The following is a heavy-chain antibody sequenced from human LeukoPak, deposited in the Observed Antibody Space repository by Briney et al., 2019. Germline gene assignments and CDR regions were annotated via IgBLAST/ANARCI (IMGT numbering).Heavy chain of an antibody. J-gene: IGHJ4*02. CDR1: GFTFSSSW. V-gene: IGHV3-74*01. Sequence: GGSLRLSCVASGFTFSSSWMHWVRQAPGKGLVWVSRINTGGTSTIYADSVKGRFTISRDDAKNTLYLQMNSLRAEDTAVYYCARDQSIVGPTTVDYWGQGTLVSVSS. CDR3: ARDQSIVGPTTVDY. D-gene: IGHD1-26*01. CDR2: INTGGTST.